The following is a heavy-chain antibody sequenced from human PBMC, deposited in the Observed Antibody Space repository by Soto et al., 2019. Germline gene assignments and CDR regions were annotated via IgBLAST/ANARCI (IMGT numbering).Heavy chain of an antibody. CDR3: ARLATDPHPCHFDY. CDR2: IYPGGATT. CDR1: GYAFTAYY. V-gene: IGHV1-46*03. J-gene: IGHJ4*02. Sequence: QVQLVQSGAEVKKPGASVRLSCKAPGYAFTAYYVHWVRQAPGQGPEWMGVIYPGGATTSYGQKFRGSGTVTTFTSTRTVYMDLISLASEDLAVYFCARLATDPHPCHFDYWGQGTLVIVSS.